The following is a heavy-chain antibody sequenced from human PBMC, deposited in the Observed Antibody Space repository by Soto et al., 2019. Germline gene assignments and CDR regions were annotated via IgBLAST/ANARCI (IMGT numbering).Heavy chain of an antibody. V-gene: IGHV4-30-2*01. Sequence: QLQLQESGSGLVRPSQTLSLTCAVSGGSISSGGYSWNWIRQPPGKGLEWIGYIYHSGSTLYNPSRKCRVTKSVDKSKTQFSLKLSSVTAADTAVYYCARDQLEGNWFDPWGQGTLVTVSS. D-gene: IGHD1-1*01. J-gene: IGHJ5*02. CDR2: IYHSGST. CDR1: GGSISSGGYS. CDR3: ARDQLEGNWFDP.